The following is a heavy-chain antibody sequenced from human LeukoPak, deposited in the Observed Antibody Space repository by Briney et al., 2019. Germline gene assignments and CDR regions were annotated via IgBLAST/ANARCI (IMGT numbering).Heavy chain of an antibody. V-gene: IGHV1-24*01. CDR1: GYTLTEXS. CDR2: FDPEDGET. CDR3: AARQLWSSQYYFDY. Sequence: ASVKVSCKVSGYTLTEXSMHWVRQAPGXXXXXXGGFDPEDGETIYAQKFQGRVTMTEDTSTDTAYMELSSLRSEDTAVYYCAARQLWSSQYYFDYWGQGTLVTVSS. D-gene: IGHD5-18*01. J-gene: IGHJ4*02.